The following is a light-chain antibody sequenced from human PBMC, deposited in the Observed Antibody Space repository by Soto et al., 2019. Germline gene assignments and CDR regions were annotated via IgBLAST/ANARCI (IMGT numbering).Light chain of an antibody. J-gene: IGKJ1*01. Sequence: DIQMTQSPSTLSASVGDRVSITCRASQDIINYLAWYQQKPGKAPKLLIYAASNLQSGVPSRFSGSGSGTDFTLTISSLQPEDFATYFCQQSYSTPPWTFGQGTKVDIK. V-gene: IGKV1-39*01. CDR1: QDIINY. CDR2: AAS. CDR3: QQSYSTPPWT.